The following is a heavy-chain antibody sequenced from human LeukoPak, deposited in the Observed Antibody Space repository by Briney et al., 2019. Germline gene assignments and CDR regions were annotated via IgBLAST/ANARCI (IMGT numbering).Heavy chain of an antibody. V-gene: IGHV1-8*03. Sequence: ASVKVSRKASGYTFTSYDINWVRQATGQGLEWMGWMNPNSGNTGYAQKFQGRVTITRNTSISTAYMELSSLRSEDTAVYYCARRGYYYYYYYMDVWGKGTTVTVSS. CDR2: MNPNSGNT. D-gene: IGHD3-10*01. J-gene: IGHJ6*03. CDR1: GYTFTSYD. CDR3: ARRGYYYYYYYMDV.